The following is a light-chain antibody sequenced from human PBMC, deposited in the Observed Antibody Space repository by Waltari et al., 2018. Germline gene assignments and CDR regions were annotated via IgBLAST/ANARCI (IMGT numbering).Light chain of an antibody. Sequence: QSALTQPASVSGSPGQSITISCTGTSSDVGGSSYVSWYQQHPDKAPKVMIYDVRKRPSGVSDGFSGSKSGNTASLTISGLQPEDEADYYCSSYTTISTWVFGTGTKVTVL. J-gene: IGLJ1*01. CDR2: DVR. CDR1: SSDVGGSSY. CDR3: SSYTTISTWV. V-gene: IGLV2-14*03.